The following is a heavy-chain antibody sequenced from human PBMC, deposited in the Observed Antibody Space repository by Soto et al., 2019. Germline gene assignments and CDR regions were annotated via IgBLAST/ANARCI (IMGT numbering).Heavy chain of an antibody. D-gene: IGHD5-18*01. CDR1: GVSISPYY. J-gene: IGHJ2*01. CDR2: LYSSGRA. Sequence: QVQLQESGPGLVKTSETLSLTCTVSGVSISPYYWTWIRQPAGKGLEWIGHLYSSGRATYNPSLKHPATMSVFRDHFSLTLKSVTATATSVYYCARHFDVNTALDHYYFYLWGRGALVTVSS. CDR3: ARHFDVNTALDHYYFYL. V-gene: IGHV4-4*07.